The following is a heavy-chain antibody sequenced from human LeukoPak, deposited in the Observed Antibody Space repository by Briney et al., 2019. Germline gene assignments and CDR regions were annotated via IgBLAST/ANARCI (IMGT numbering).Heavy chain of an antibody. CDR2: IYSGGST. J-gene: IGHJ6*02. D-gene: IGHD6-13*01. Sequence: PGGSLRLSCAASGFTVSSNYMSWVRQAPGKGLEWVSVIYSGGSTYYADSVKGRFTISRDNPKNTLYLQMNSLRAEDTAVYYCARDRVLGIAAAAPNYYYYGMDVWGQGTTVTVSS. V-gene: IGHV3-66*01. CDR3: ARDRVLGIAAAAPNYYYYGMDV. CDR1: GFTVSSNY.